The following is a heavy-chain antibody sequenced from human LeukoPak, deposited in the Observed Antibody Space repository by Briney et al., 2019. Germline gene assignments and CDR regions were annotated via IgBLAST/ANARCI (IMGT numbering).Heavy chain of an antibody. V-gene: IGHV3-7*03. CDR3: ARVGWELLNLHFDP. D-gene: IGHD1-26*01. Sequence: LSGGSLRPSCAASGFTFSSCAMSWVRQAPGKGPGWVASIKKDGSQKYYVDSVKGRFTISRDNAQNSLYLQMNSLRVEDTAIYSCARVGWELLNLHFDPWGQGTLVTVSS. CDR2: IKKDGSQK. J-gene: IGHJ5*02. CDR1: GFTFSSCA.